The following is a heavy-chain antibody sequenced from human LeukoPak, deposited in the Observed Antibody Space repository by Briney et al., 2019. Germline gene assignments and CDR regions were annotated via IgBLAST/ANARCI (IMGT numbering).Heavy chain of an antibody. D-gene: IGHD2-15*01. CDR1: GFTFSNYW. CDR2: IKQDGSET. CDR3: ARGRAAFDP. J-gene: IGHJ5*02. V-gene: IGHV3-7*01. Sequence: GGSLRLSCAASGFTFSNYWMTWFRQAPGKGLERVANIKQDGSETSYVDSMKGRFTISRDNAKNSLYLQMNSLRAEDTAVYYCARGRAAFDPWGQGTLVTVSS.